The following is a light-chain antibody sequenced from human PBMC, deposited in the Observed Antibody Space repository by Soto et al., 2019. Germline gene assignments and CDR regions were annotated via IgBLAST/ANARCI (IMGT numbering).Light chain of an antibody. CDR2: LGS. CDR3: MQALRTRGYT. CDR1: QSLLHSNGYNY. Sequence: DIVMTQSPLSLPVTPGEPASISCRSSQSLLHSNGYNYLDWYLQKPGQSPQLLIYLGSNRASGVPDRFSGSGSGTDFTLKISRVEAEDVGVYSCMQALRTRGYTFGQGTKLEIK. J-gene: IGKJ2*01. V-gene: IGKV2-28*01.